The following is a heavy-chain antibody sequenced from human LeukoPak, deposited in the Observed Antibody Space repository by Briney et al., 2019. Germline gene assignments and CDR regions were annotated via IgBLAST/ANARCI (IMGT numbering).Heavy chain of an antibody. D-gene: IGHD4-4*01. CDR3: ARSNRPIRYFDY. Sequence: PSETLSLTCAVYGRSFSGYYWGWIRQPPGKGLEWIGEINHSGSTNYNPSLKSRVTISVDTSKNQFSLKLSSVTAADTAVYYCARSNRPIRYFDYWGQGTLVTVSS. CDR2: INHSGST. J-gene: IGHJ4*02. CDR1: GRSFSGYY. V-gene: IGHV4-34*01.